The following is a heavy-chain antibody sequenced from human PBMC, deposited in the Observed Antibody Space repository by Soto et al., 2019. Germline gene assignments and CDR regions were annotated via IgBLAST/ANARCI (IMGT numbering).Heavy chain of an antibody. V-gene: IGHV1-24*01. CDR3: ATYYYDSSGYYWTRWFDY. CDR2: FDPEDGET. D-gene: IGHD3-22*01. Sequence: ASVNVSCKVSGYTLTELSMHWVRQAPGKGLEWRGGFDPEDGETIYAQKFQGRVTMTEDTSTDTAYMELSSLRSEDTAVYYCATYYYDSSGYYWTRWFDYWGQGTLVTVSS. J-gene: IGHJ4*02. CDR1: GYTLTELS.